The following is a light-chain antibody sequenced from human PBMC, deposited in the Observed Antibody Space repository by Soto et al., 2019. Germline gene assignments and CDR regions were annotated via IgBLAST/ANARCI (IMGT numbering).Light chain of an antibody. Sequence: DIQMTQSPSALSASVGDRVTFTCRASQSISNWLAWYQQKPGKATKLLIYRASSLESGVPSRFSGSGSETEFTLTISSLQPDDFASYYCQQYNSYSRPYTFGRGTKLEIK. CDR1: QSISNW. CDR3: QQYNSYSRPYT. J-gene: IGKJ2*01. V-gene: IGKV1-5*03. CDR2: RAS.